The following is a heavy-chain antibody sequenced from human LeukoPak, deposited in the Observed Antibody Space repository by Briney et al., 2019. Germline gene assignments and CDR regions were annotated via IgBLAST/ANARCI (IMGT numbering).Heavy chain of an antibody. J-gene: IGHJ3*02. CDR3: ARGADTAMGAAFDI. Sequence: GGSLRLSCAASGFTFSSYAMHWVRQAPGEGLEWVAVISYDGSNKYYADSVKGRFTISRDNSKNTLYLQMNSLRAEDTAVYYCARGADTAMGAAFDIWGQGTMVTVSS. CDR2: ISYDGSNK. V-gene: IGHV3-30*04. D-gene: IGHD5-18*01. CDR1: GFTFSSYA.